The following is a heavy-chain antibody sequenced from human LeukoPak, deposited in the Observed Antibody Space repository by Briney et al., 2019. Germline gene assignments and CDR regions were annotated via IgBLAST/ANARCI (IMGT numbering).Heavy chain of an antibody. D-gene: IGHD4-17*01. J-gene: IGHJ3*02. Sequence: SETLSLTCTVSGGSISGYYWSWIRQPPGKGLEWIGYIYYSGNTKYNPSLKSRVSISVDTSQNQFSLKLTSVTAADTAVYYCASMRLRGDAFDIWGQGTMVTVSS. CDR3: ASMRLRGDAFDI. CDR2: IYYSGNT. CDR1: GGSISGYY. V-gene: IGHV4-59*01.